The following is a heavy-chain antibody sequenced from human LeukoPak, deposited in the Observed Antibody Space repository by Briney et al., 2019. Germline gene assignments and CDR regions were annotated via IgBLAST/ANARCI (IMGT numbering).Heavy chain of an antibody. D-gene: IGHD1-1*01. CDR3: ARSAAGTYY. CDR2: IAGSGGRT. CDR1: GFTFSSYA. Sequence: GGSLRLSCAASGFTFSSYAMSWVRQAPGKGLEWVSAIAGSGGRTFYANSVKGRFTISRDNAKNSLYLQMNSLRAEDTAVYYCARSAAGTYYWGQGTLVTVSS. V-gene: IGHV3-23*01. J-gene: IGHJ4*02.